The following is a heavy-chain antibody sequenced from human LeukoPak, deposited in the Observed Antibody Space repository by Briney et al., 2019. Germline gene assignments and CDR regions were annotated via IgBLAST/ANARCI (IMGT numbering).Heavy chain of an antibody. J-gene: IGHJ4*02. CDR2: IKSKTDGGTT. CDR1: GFTFSNAW. CDR3: TTDNYDSSGYYAGDY. Sequence: GESLRLSCAASGFTFSNAWMSWVRQAPGKGLEWVGRIKSKTDGGTTDYAAPVKGRFTISRDDSKNTLYLQMNSLKTEDTAVYYCTTDNYDSSGYYAGDYWGQGTLVTVSS. D-gene: IGHD3-22*01. V-gene: IGHV3-15*01.